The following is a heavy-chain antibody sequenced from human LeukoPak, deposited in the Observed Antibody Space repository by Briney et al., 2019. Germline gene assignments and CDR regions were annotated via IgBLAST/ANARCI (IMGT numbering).Heavy chain of an antibody. CDR3: ARSGGSGWYSDY. CDR1: GFTFSSYG. V-gene: IGHV3-21*01. J-gene: IGHJ4*02. D-gene: IGHD6-19*01. Sequence: GGSLRLSCAASGFTFSSYGMNWVRQAPGKGLEWVSSISSSSGFIFYADSVKGRFTISRDNAKNSLYLQMNSLRDEDTAVYYCARSGGSGWYSDYWGQGTLVTVSS. CDR2: ISSSSGFI.